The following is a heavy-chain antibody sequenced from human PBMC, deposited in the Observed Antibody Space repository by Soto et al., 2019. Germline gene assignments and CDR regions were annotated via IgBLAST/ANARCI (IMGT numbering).Heavy chain of an antibody. D-gene: IGHD3-9*01. J-gene: IGHJ5*02. CDR1: GDTFTSYD. V-gene: IGHV1-8*01. CDR3: ARGLRFDWLRYWFDP. CDR2: MNPNSGNT. Sequence: ASVKVSCKASGDTFTSYDINWVRQVTGQGLEWMGWMNPNSGNTGYAQKFQGRVTLTRNTSISTAYMELSSLRSEDTAVYYCARGLRFDWLRYWFDPWGQGTLVTVSS.